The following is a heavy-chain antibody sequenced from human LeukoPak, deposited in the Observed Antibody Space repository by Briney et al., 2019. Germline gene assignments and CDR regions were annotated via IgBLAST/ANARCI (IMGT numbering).Heavy chain of an antibody. CDR2: ISAYNGNT. D-gene: IGHD2-2*01. V-gene: IGHV1-18*01. Sequence: ASVKVSCKASGYTFTSYGISWVRQAPGQGLEWMGWISAYNGNTNYAQKLQGRVTMTTDTSTSTAYMELRSLRSDDTAVYCCARAPRGDVVVPDASTFDPWGQGTLVTVSS. J-gene: IGHJ5*02. CDR3: ARAPRGDVVVPDASTFDP. CDR1: GYTFTSYG.